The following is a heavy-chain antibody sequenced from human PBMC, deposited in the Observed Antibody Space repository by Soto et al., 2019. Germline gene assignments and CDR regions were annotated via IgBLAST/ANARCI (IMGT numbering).Heavy chain of an antibody. CDR2: IYYSGST. CDR3: AREGAAPYYYYGMDV. CDR1: GGSISSGGYF. J-gene: IGHJ6*02. Sequence: QVQLQESGPGLVKPSQTLSLTCTVSGGSISSGGYFWSWIHQHPGKGLEWIGFIYYSGSTYYNPSLKSRVTXAXXXSXDQFSLKLSSVTAADTAVYYCAREGAAPYYYYGMDVWGQGTTVTVSS. D-gene: IGHD6-6*01. V-gene: IGHV4-31*03.